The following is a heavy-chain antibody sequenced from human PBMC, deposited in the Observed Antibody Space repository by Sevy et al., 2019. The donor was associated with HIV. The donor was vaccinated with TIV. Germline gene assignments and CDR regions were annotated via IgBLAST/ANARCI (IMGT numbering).Heavy chain of an antibody. J-gene: IGHJ5*01. CDR3: ARDSARVIVPTAGFDS. V-gene: IGHV3-33*01. CDR1: GFNVRSFS. CDR2: ILYNVRTE. Sequence: GGSLRLSCSASGFNVRSFSMHWDRQAPGKGLEWVAAILYNVRTEEYADSVRGRFTISRDNSKNTVNLEMNSLRVEDTALYFCARDSARVIVPTAGFDSWGQGVLVTVSS. D-gene: IGHD2-21*01.